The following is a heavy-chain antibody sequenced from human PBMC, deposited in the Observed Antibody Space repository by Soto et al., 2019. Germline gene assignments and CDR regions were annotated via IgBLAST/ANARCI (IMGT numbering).Heavy chain of an antibody. CDR2: IYYSGST. CDR3: ARDGKRGYCSGGSCAAGYYYYMDV. D-gene: IGHD2-15*01. Sequence: PSETLSLTCTVSGGSISSGGYYWSWIRQHPGKGLEWIGYIYYSGSTYYNPSLKSRVTISVDTSKNQFSLKLSSVTAADTAVYYCARDGKRGYCSGGSCAAGYYYYMDVWGKGTTVTVSS. J-gene: IGHJ6*03. V-gene: IGHV4-31*03. CDR1: GGSISSGGYY.